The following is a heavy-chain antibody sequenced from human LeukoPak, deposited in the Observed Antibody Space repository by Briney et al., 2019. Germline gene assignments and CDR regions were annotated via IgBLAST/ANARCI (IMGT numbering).Heavy chain of an antibody. V-gene: IGHV3-9*01. Sequence: GGSLRLSCKVSGFTFDDYAMHWVRHTPGKGLEWVSGITWNRDNIGYGDSVKGRFTISRDNVKNVLYLQMNSLRPEDTALYYCAKDLSSAITSALVLDVWGQGTTVIVS. CDR2: ITWNRDNI. D-gene: IGHD3-22*01. J-gene: IGHJ6*02. CDR1: GFTFDDYA. CDR3: AKDLSSAITSALVLDV.